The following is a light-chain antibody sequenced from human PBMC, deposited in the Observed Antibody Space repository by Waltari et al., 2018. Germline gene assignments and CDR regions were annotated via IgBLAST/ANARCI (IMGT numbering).Light chain of an antibody. CDR1: QNIASW. V-gene: IGKV1-5*03. CDR2: KAS. Sequence: DIQMTQSPSTLSASVGDRVTITCQASQNIASWVAWYQHKPGKAPNLLIYKASTLESGVPSRFSGSGSGTVFTLTISSLRPDDFATYYCQQYNSYSALTFGGGTRVEIK. J-gene: IGKJ4*01. CDR3: QQYNSYSALT.